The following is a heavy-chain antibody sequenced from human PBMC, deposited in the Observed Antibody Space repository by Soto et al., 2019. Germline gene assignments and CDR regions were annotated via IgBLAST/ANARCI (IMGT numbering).Heavy chain of an antibody. CDR1: GYTFTGYY. J-gene: IGHJ4*02. Sequence: ASVKVSCKASGYTFTGYYMHWVRQAPGQGLEWMGWINPNSGGTNYAQKFQGWVTMTRDTSISTAYMELSRLRSDDTAVYYCARDLRRDGYNLDFDYWGQGTLVTVSS. CDR2: INPNSGGT. V-gene: IGHV1-2*04. D-gene: IGHD5-12*01. CDR3: ARDLRRDGYNLDFDY.